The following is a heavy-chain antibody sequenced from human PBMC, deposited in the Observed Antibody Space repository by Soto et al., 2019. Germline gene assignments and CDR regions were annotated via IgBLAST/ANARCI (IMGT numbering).Heavy chain of an antibody. CDR2: IYLDDSDT. V-gene: IGHV5-51*01. J-gene: IGHJ6*02. CDR3: ARHEQVDGMDV. D-gene: IGHD6-13*01. Sequence: HGESLKISCKGSGYSFTNYWIAWVRQMPGKGLEWMGIIYLDDSDTRYSPSFQGQVTISADKSISTAYLQWSSLKASDTAMYYCARHEQVDGMDVWGQGTTVTVSS. CDR1: GYSFTNYW.